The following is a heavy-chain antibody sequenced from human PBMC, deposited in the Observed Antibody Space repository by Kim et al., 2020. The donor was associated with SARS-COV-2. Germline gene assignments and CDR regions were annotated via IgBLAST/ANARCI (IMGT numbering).Heavy chain of an antibody. D-gene: IGHD1-26*01. J-gene: IGHJ4*02. CDR2: ISYDGSNK. CDR3: ARGLSGSYYGSFDY. Sequence: GGSLRLSCAASGFTFSSYAMHWVRQAPGKGLEWVAVISYDGSNKHYVDSVKGRFTISRDNSKNTLYLQMNSLRAEDTAVYYCARGLSGSYYGSFDYWGQGTLVTVAP. CDR1: GFTFSSYA. V-gene: IGHV3-30*04.